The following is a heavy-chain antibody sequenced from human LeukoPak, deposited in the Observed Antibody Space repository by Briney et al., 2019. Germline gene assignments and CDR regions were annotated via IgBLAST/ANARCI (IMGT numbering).Heavy chain of an antibody. CDR3: ARDVAPAASHLDY. D-gene: IGHD2-15*01. CDR1: GFTFSNYG. J-gene: IGHJ4*02. V-gene: IGHV3-30*02. CDR2: IRYDGSYK. Sequence: GGSLRLSCAVSGFTFSNYGMHWVRQAPGKGLEWVAFIRYDGSYKYYADAVKGRFTISRDNAKNSLYLQMNSLRAEDTAVYYCARDVAPAASHLDYWGQGTLVTVSS.